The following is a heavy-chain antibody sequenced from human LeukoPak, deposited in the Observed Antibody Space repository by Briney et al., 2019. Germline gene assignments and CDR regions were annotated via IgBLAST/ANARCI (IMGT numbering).Heavy chain of an antibody. CDR2: IIPIFGTA. J-gene: IGHJ4*02. Sequence: SVKVSCKASGGTFSSYAIGWVRQAPGQGLEWMGGIIPIFGTANYAQKFQGRVTITADESTSTAYMELSSLRSEDTAVYYCARGKGGGYYDSSGYYEYWGQGTLVTVSS. CDR3: ARGKGGGYYDSSGYYEY. D-gene: IGHD3-22*01. V-gene: IGHV1-69*13. CDR1: GGTFSSYA.